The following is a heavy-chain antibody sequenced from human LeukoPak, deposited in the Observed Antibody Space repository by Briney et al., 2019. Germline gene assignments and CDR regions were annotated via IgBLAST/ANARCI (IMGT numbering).Heavy chain of an antibody. V-gene: IGHV3-23*01. Sequence: GGSLRPSCAASGFIFSNYAMNWVRQAPGKGLEWVSVTSGSGGSTYYADSVKGRFTISRDNSKNTLYLQMNSLRAEDTAVYYCARKDYPDYWGQGTLVTVSS. CDR3: ARKDYPDY. CDR2: TSGSGGST. J-gene: IGHJ4*02. CDR1: GFIFSNYA.